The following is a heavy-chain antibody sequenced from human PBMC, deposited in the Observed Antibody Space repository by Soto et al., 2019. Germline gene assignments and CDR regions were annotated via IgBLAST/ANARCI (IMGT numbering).Heavy chain of an antibody. Sequence: ASVKVSCKASGYTFTSYYMHWVRQAPGQGLEWMGIINPSGGSTSYAQKFQGRVTMTRDTSTSTVYMELSSLRAEDTAVYYCARDRVVVVPAALVLDYWGQGTLVTVSS. CDR1: GYTFTSYY. CDR2: INPSGGST. V-gene: IGHV1-46*01. CDR3: ARDRVVVVPAALVLDY. J-gene: IGHJ4*02. D-gene: IGHD2-2*01.